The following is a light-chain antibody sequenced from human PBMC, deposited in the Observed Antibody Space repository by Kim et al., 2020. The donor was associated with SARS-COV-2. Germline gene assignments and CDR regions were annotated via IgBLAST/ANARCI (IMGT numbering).Light chain of an antibody. V-gene: IGLV4-69*01. Sequence: QLVLTQSPSASASLGASVTLTCTLSSGHSSYAIAWHQQQPEKGPRYLMKLNSDGSHSKGDGIPDRFSGSSSGAERYLTISSLQSEDEADYYCQTWGTGILVFGGGTQLT. CDR3: QTWGTGILV. CDR1: SGHSSYA. J-gene: IGLJ3*02. CDR2: LNSDGSH.